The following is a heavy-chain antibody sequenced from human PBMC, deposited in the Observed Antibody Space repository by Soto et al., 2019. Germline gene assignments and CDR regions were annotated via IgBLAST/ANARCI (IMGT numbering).Heavy chain of an antibody. CDR1: GLTVSSNY. CDR2: FYAGGTI. CDR3: ARGFPAMAYYGEYYFDC. J-gene: IGHJ4*02. D-gene: IGHD2-2*01. Sequence: PGGSLRLSCAASGLTVSSNYMTWVRQAPGKGLEWVSVFYAGGTIYYADSVKGRFTISRDSSQNTLSLQMNSLSAEDTAVYYCARGFPAMAYYGEYYFDCWGQGTLVTVYS. V-gene: IGHV3-53*01.